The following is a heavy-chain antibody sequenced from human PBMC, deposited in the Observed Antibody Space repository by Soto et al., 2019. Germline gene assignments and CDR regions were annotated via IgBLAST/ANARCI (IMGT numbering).Heavy chain of an antibody. CDR1: GFTFSTYT. Sequence: GSLRLSCAASGFTFSTYTMNWVRQAPGKGLEWVSSISGSALYTYYADSVKGRFTISRDNAKNSLYLQMNSLRSDDTAIYYCAREYRPYDSWGQGTLVTVSS. V-gene: IGHV3-21*01. J-gene: IGHJ4*02. CDR3: AREYRPYDS. CDR2: ISGSALYT. D-gene: IGHD3-16*02.